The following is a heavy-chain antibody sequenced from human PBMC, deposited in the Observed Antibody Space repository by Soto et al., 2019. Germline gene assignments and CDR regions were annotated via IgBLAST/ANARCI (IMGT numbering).Heavy chain of an antibody. CDR2: ISNGDETT. V-gene: IGHV3-11*01. CDR1: GFIFTDYS. Sequence: QVQLVESGGGLVEPGGSLRLSCSASGFIFTDYSMTWIRQAPGKGLEWVSYISNGDETTQYADSVKGRFSVSRDNAKKVLFLQLNSLRVDDTAVYYFGRDPKRRDGYNFDSWGRGALVTVS. J-gene: IGHJ4*02. CDR3: GRDPKRRDGYNFDS. D-gene: IGHD5-12*01.